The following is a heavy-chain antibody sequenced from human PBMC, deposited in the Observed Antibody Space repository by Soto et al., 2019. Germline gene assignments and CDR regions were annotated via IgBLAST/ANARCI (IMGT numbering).Heavy chain of an antibody. V-gene: IGHV1-3*01. CDR3: ARVVKRITIFGVRFYYYYMDV. D-gene: IGHD3-3*01. Sequence: ASVKVSCKASGYTFTSYAMHWVRQAPGQRLERMGWINAGNGNTKYSQKFQGRVTITRDTSASTAYMELSSLRSEDTAVYYCARVVKRITIFGVRFYYYYMDVWGKGTTVTVSS. CDR1: GYTFTSYA. J-gene: IGHJ6*03. CDR2: INAGNGNT.